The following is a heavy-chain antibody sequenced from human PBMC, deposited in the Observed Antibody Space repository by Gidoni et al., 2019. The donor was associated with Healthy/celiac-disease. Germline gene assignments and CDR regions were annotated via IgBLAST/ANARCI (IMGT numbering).Heavy chain of an antibody. J-gene: IGHJ3*02. Sequence: VKGRFTISRDNAKNTLYLQMNSLRAEDTAVYYCARAIGVETATRPDAFDIWGQGTMVTVSS. CDR3: ARAIGVETATRPDAFDI. D-gene: IGHD5-18*01. V-gene: IGHV3-74*01.